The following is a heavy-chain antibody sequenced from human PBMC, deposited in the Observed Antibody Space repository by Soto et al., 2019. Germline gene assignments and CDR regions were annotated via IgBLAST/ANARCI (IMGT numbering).Heavy chain of an antibody. V-gene: IGHV4-34*01. Sequence: SEPCPSPAVSLVVPSVVTSGPGSASPPGGGLEWIGEISHRRITNYNPSLKSRVTISLDTGRNHISLKLTSVTAADTAVYYCVREEAVQWFSKGYYGMDVWGQGTTVTVSS. CDR1: VVPSVVTS. CDR3: VREEAVQWFSKGYYGMDV. D-gene: IGHD6-13*01. J-gene: IGHJ6*02. CDR2: ISHRRIT.